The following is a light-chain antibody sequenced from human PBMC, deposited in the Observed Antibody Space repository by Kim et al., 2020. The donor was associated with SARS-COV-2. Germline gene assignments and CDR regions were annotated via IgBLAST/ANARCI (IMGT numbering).Light chain of an antibody. CDR2: DVS. CDR1: SSDVGGYNY. V-gene: IGLV2-14*03. J-gene: IGLJ1*01. Sequence: QSALTQPASVSGPPEQSFTISSTGTSSDVGGYNYVSWYQQHPGKAPKLIIYDVSKRPSGVSNRFSGSKSGNTASLTISGLQAEDEADYYCSSYTSSNTFYVFGTGTKVTVL. CDR3: SSYTSSNTFYV.